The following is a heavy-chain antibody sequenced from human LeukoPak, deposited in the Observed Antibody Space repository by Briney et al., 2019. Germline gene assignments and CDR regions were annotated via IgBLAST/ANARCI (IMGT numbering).Heavy chain of an antibody. J-gene: IGHJ3*02. Sequence: PGGSLRLSXAASGFTFSSYGMHWVRQAPGKGLEWVAFIRYDGSNKYYADSVKGRFTISRDNSKNTLYLQMNSLRAEDTAVYYCAKDLTYYYDSSGYGDAFDIWGQGTMVTVSS. CDR1: GFTFSSYG. V-gene: IGHV3-30*02. CDR2: IRYDGSNK. CDR3: AKDLTYYYDSSGYGDAFDI. D-gene: IGHD3-22*01.